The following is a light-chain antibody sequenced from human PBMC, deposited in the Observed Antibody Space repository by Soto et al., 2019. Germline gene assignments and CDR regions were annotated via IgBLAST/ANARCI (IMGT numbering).Light chain of an antibody. CDR2: EVS. CDR1: SRDVGGYNY. V-gene: IGLV2-14*01. J-gene: IGLJ2*01. CDR3: SSYVSYSTFVV. Sequence: QSALTQPASVSGSPGQSITISCTGTSRDVGGYNYVSWHQQHPGKAPKVIITEVSNRPSGVSNRFSGSKSGNTASLTISGLQAEDEADHYCSSYVSYSTFVVFGGGTKLTVL.